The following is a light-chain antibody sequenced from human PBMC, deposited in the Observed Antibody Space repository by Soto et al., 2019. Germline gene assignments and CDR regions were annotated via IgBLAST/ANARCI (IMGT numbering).Light chain of an antibody. CDR2: EVS. Sequence: QSALTQPASVSGSPGQSITISCTGTSSDVGGYNFVSWYQQPPGKAPKLIIYEVSNRPSGVSNRFSGSKSGNTASLTISGLQAEDEADYYCNSYTSKSTGVFGTGTKLTVL. CDR1: SSDVGGYNF. CDR3: NSYTSKSTGV. V-gene: IGLV2-14*01. J-gene: IGLJ1*01.